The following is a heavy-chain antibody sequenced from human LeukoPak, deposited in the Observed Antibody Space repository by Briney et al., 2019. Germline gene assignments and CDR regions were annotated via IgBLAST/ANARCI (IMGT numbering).Heavy chain of an antibody. CDR2: IIPILGIA. CDR3: ARELNRSGFDY. D-gene: IGHD3-10*01. Sequence: SVKVSCKASGGTFSSYAINWVRQAPGQGLEWMGRIIPILGIANYAEKFQGRVTITADKSTSTAYMELSSLRSEDTAVYYCARELNRSGFDYWGQGTLVTVSS. CDR1: GGTFSSYA. J-gene: IGHJ4*02. V-gene: IGHV1-69*04.